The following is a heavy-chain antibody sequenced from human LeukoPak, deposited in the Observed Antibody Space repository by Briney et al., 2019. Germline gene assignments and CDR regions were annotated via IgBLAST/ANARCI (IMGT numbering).Heavy chain of an antibody. J-gene: IGHJ6*03. CDR3: AGCFLPGTPSYYYMDV. CDR2: IIPIFGTA. D-gene: IGHD1-7*01. Sequence: SVKVSCKASGGTFSSYAISWVRQAPGQGLEWMGRIIPIFGTANYAQKFQGRVTITTDESTSTAYMELSSLRSEDTAVYYWAGCFLPGTPSYYYMDVWGKGITVTVSS. V-gene: IGHV1-69*05. CDR1: GGTFSSYA.